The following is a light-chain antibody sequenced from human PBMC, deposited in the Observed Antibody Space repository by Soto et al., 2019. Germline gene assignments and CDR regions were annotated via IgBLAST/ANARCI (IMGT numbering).Light chain of an antibody. CDR2: EVN. CDR3: SSYTSRSTLV. CDR1: SSDVGGYNY. J-gene: IGLJ2*01. Sequence: QSVLTQPASVSGSPGQSITISCTGTSSDVGGYNYVSWYQQHPGKAPKLMIYEVNSRPSGVSNRFSGSKSGNTASLTISGLQAEDEADYYCSSYTSRSTLVFGGGTQLTVL. V-gene: IGLV2-14*01.